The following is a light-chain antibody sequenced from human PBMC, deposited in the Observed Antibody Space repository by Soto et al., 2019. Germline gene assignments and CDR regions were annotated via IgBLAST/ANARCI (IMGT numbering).Light chain of an antibody. CDR3: SSFTGSGALI. J-gene: IGLJ2*01. V-gene: IGLV2-14*02. CDR1: SSDVATYNL. Sequence: QSALTQPASVSGSPGQSITISCTGTSSDVATYNLVSWYQQRPGTAPQLIIYEVTKRPSGVSTRFSGSQSGNTASLTISGLQPDDEADYYCSSFTGSGALIFGAGTKLTVL. CDR2: EVT.